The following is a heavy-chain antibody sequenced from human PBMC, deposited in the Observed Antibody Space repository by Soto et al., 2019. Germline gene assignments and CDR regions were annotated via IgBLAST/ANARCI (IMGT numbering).Heavy chain of an antibody. CDR1: GGTLSNYA. V-gene: IGHV1-69*05. CDR3: ARVPNTYYYPSGSYSEYYSYYGMDV. Sequence: QVQLVQSGAEVKKPGSSVKVSCKASGGTLSNYAISWVRQAPGQGLEWMGGLIPIFGTANYAQNFRGRVTITTDESTSTAYMELSSLRSEDTAVYYCARVPNTYYYPSGSYSEYYSYYGMDVWGQGTTVTVSS. J-gene: IGHJ6*02. D-gene: IGHD3-10*01. CDR2: LIPIFGTA.